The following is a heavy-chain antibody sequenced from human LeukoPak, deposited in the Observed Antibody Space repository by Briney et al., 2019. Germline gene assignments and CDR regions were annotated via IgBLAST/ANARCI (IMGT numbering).Heavy chain of an antibody. CDR3: ARQNVLLWFGEG. CDR2: IYYSGST. CDR1: GGSFSSSSYY. Sequence: PSETLSLTCTVSGGSFSSSSYYWGWIRQPPGKGLEWIGSIYYSGSTYYNPSLKSRVTISVDTSKNQFSLKLSSVTAADTAVYYCARQNVLLWFGEGWGQGTLVTVSS. D-gene: IGHD3-10*01. J-gene: IGHJ4*02. V-gene: IGHV4-39*01.